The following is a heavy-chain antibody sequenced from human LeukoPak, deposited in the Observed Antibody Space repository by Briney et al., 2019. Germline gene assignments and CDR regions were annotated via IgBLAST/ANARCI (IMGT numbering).Heavy chain of an antibody. V-gene: IGHV3-7*01. CDR3: ARARDGTHFDY. D-gene: IGHD5-24*01. J-gene: IGHJ4*02. CDR2: IQQDGSEK. Sequence: GGSLRLSCAASGFTVSSNCMSWVRQAPGKGLEWVANIQQDGSEKNYVDSVKGRFTISRDNAEKSLYLQMNSLRAEDTAVYYCARARDGTHFDYWSQGTLVTVSS. CDR1: GFTVSSNC.